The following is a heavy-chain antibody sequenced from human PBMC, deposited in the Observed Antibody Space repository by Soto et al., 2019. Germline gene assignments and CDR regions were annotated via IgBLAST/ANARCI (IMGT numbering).Heavy chain of an antibody. CDR2: INPNSGGT. D-gene: IGHD6-6*01. CDR1: GYTFTGYY. V-gene: IGHV1-2*02. CDR3: ARAPNQYSRSSGWFDP. Sequence: ASVKVSCKASGYTFTGYYMHWVRQAPGQGLEWMGWINPNSGGTNYAQKFQGRVTMTRDTSISTAYMELSRLRSDDTDVYYCARAPNQYSRSSGWFDPWGQGTLVTVSS. J-gene: IGHJ5*02.